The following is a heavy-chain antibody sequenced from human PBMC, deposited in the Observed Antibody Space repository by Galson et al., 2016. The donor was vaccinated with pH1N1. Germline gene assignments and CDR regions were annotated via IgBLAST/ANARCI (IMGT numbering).Heavy chain of an antibody. CDR1: GGSISSGGYY. CDR2: IFYSGST. J-gene: IGHJ4*02. D-gene: IGHD6-19*01. Sequence: TLSLTCTVSGGSISSGGYYWSWIRQRPGKGLEWIGYIFYSGSTYYNPSLKSRVTISVDTSKNQFSLKLSSVTAADTAVYYCARGVSVAGTPRLDYWGQGTLVTVSS. CDR3: ARGVSVAGTPRLDY. V-gene: IGHV4-31*03.